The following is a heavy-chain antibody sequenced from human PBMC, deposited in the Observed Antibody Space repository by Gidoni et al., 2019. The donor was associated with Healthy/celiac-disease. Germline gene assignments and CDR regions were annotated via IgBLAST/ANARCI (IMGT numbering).Heavy chain of an antibody. Sequence: QLQLQESGPGLVKPSETLSLTCTVSGGSISSSSYSWCWIRQPPGKGMEWIGSLYYSGSTYYNPALKSRVTISVDTSKNQFSLKLSSVTAADTDVYYCARRVGDIVVVPAAGGGSFDPWGQGTLVTVSS. D-gene: IGHD2-2*01. V-gene: IGHV4-39*01. CDR2: LYYSGST. CDR3: ARRVGDIVVVPAAGGGSFDP. J-gene: IGHJ5*02. CDR1: GGSISSSSYS.